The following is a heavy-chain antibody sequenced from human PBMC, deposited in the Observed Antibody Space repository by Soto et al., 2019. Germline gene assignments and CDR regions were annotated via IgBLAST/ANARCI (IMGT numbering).Heavy chain of an antibody. CDR1: GFTFSSYG. V-gene: IGHV3-30*18. CDR2: ISYDGSNK. Sequence: GGSLRLSCAASGFTFSSYGMHWVRQAPGKGLEWVAVISYDGSNKYYADSVKGRFTISRDNSKNTLYLQMNSLRAEDTAVYYCAKDRWFGSYFLGVGYYGMDVWGQGTTVTVSS. CDR3: AKDRWFGSYFLGVGYYGMDV. J-gene: IGHJ6*02. D-gene: IGHD1-26*01.